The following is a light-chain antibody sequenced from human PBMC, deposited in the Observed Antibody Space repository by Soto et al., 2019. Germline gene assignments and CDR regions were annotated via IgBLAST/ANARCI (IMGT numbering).Light chain of an antibody. Sequence: DIVMTQSPLSLPVTPGEPASISCRSSQSLLHSNGYNYLDWYLQKPGQSPQLLIYLGSNRASGVPDRLSGSGSGTDFTLKISRVEAADVGVYYFMQALQTPWTFGQGTKVEIK. CDR1: QSLLHSNGYNY. J-gene: IGKJ1*01. V-gene: IGKV2-28*01. CDR2: LGS. CDR3: MQALQTPWT.